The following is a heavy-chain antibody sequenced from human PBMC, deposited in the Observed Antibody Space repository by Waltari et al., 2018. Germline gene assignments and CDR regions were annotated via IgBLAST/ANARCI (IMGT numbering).Heavy chain of an antibody. CDR1: GFSFMGFG. CDR2: ISGSGATP. Sequence: EVQLLESAGGLVQPGEALRLSCAASGFSFMGFGLTWVRQAPGEGLEGVASISGSGATPFYADSVKGRFTIVRDNSRDTVYLQMNSLRVDDSAVYYCAKGSRGYTNYFFDSWGQGTLVSVSS. V-gene: IGHV3-23*01. J-gene: IGHJ4*02. CDR3: AKGSRGYTNYFFDS. D-gene: IGHD3-16*02.